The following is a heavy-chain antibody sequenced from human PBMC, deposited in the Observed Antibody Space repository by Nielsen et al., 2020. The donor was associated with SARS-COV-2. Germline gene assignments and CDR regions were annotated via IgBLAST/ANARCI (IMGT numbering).Heavy chain of an antibody. CDR1: GGSISSSSYY. J-gene: IGHJ6*03. CDR3: ARATPGSSSWSFYYYYYMDV. Sequence: GSLRLSCTVSGGSISSSSYYWGWIRQPPGKGLEWIGSIYYSGSTYYNPSLKSRVTISVDTSKNQFSLKLSSVTAADTAVYYCARATPGSSSWSFYYYYYMDVWGKGTTVTVSS. D-gene: IGHD6-13*01. CDR2: IYYSGST. V-gene: IGHV4-39*01.